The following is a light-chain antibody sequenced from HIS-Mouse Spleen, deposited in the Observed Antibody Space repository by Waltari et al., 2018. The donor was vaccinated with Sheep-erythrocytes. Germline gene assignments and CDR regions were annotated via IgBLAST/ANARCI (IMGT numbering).Light chain of an antibody. V-gene: IGLV2-23*01. CDR1: SSDVGSYNL. CDR3: CSYAGSSTPWV. CDR2: EGS. Sequence: QSALTQPASVSGSPGQSITISSTGTSSDVGSYNLFSWYQQHPGKAPKLMIYEGSKRPSGVSNRFSGSKSGNTASLTISGLQAEDEADYYCCSYAGSSTPWVFGGGTKLTVL. J-gene: IGLJ3*02.